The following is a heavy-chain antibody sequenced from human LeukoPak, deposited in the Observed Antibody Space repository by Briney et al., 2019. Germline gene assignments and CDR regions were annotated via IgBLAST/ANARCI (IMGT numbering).Heavy chain of an antibody. Sequence: SETLSLTCSVSGGSISSYYWTWIRQPPGKGLEWIGYRYYGGSTTYNPSLKSRVTISVDTSKSQFSLKLISVTAADTAIYYCARVRADFETDWGQATLVTVSS. CDR1: GGSISSYY. J-gene: IGHJ1*01. CDR2: RYYGGST. CDR3: ARVRADFETD. D-gene: IGHD2-21*02. V-gene: IGHV4-59*01.